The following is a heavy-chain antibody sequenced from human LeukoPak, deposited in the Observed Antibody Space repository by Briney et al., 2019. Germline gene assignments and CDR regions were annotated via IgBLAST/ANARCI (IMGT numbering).Heavy chain of an antibody. V-gene: IGHV1-18*01. CDR2: ISAYNGNA. CDR1: GYTFTSYA. J-gene: IGHJ6*03. CDR3: ARDPSTGDWGYYYYYMDV. D-gene: IGHD7-27*01. Sequence: ASVKVSCKASGYTFTSYAISWVRQAPGQGLEWMGWISAYNGNANYAQKVQGRVTMTTDTSTSTAYMELRSLRSDDTAVYYCARDPSTGDWGYYYYYMDVWGKGTTVTVSS.